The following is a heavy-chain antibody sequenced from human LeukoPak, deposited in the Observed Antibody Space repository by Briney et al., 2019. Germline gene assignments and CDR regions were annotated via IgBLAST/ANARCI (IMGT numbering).Heavy chain of an antibody. V-gene: IGHV3-11*04. J-gene: IGHJ4*02. Sequence: GGSLRLSCAASGFTFSDYYMSWIRQAPGKGLEWVSYISSSGSTIYYADSVQGRFTISRDNAKNSLYLQMNSLRVEDTAVYYCARVESKAVAVLDYWGQGTLVTVSS. D-gene: IGHD6-19*01. CDR3: ARVESKAVAVLDY. CDR1: GFTFSDYY. CDR2: ISSSGSTI.